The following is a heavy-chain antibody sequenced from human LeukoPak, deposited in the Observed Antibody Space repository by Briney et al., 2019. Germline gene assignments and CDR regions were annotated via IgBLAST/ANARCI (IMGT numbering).Heavy chain of an antibody. J-gene: IGHJ6*02. CDR2: IYYSGST. D-gene: IGHD3-10*01. CDR3: ARLPLDYGSGSYYNRGMDV. V-gene: IGHV4-39*07. CDR1: GGSISSSSYY. Sequence: PSETLSLTCTVSGGSISSSSYYWGWIRQPPGKGLEWIGSIYYSGSTYYNPSPKSRVTISVDTSKNQFSLKLSSVTAADTAVYYCARLPLDYGSGSYYNRGMDVWGQGTTVTVSS.